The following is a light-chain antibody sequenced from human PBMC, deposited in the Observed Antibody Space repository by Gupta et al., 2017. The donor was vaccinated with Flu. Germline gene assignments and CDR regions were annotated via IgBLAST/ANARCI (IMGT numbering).Light chain of an antibody. CDR1: SSDLGSYNY. J-gene: IGLJ2*01. CDR3: SSYTNTNTLVV. CDR2: EVT. Sequence: QSALTQPASVSGSPGQPSTISCTLTSSDLGSYNYVSWYQQHPGKAPKLMIFEVTTRPSGVSNRFSGSKSGNTASLTISGLQAEDEADYYCSSYTNTNTLVVFGGGTKLTVL. V-gene: IGLV2-14*01.